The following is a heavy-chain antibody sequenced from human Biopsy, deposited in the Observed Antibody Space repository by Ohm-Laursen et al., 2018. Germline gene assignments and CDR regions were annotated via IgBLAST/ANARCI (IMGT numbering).Heavy chain of an antibody. CDR3: ARATNSTGWPYYYFYGMDV. CDR2: IYYSGST. J-gene: IGHJ6*02. D-gene: IGHD2/OR15-2a*01. CDR1: GGSISSDY. V-gene: IGHV4-59*01. Sequence: SETRSLTCTVSGGSISSDYWSWIRQTPGKGLEWIGYIYYSGSTNYNPSLKSRVTISVDTSKNQFSLRLNSVTAADTAVYYCARATNSTGWPYYYFYGMDVWGQGTTVTVSS.